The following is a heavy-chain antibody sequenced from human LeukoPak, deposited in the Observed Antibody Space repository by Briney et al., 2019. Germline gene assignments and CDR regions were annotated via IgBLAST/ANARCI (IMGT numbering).Heavy chain of an antibody. Sequence: GGSLRLSCAASGFTFSSYSMNWVRQAPGKGLEWVSSISSSSSYIYYADSVKGRFTISRDNAKNSLYLQMNSLRAEDTAVYYCARPPNKQLWFDYWGQGTLVTVSS. CDR3: ARPPNKQLWFDY. V-gene: IGHV3-21*01. J-gene: IGHJ4*02. CDR1: GFTFSSYS. D-gene: IGHD5-18*01. CDR2: ISSSSSYI.